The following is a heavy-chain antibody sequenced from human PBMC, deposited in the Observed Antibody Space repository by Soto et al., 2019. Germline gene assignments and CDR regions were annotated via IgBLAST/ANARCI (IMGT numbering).Heavy chain of an antibody. CDR2: IYYSGST. V-gene: IGHV4-59*01. CDR3: ARGNVENWFGP. Sequence: PSETLSLTCTVSGGSISSYYWSWIRQPPGKGLEWIGYIYYSGSTNYNPSLKSRVTMSVDTSKNQFSLKLSSVTAADTAVYFCARGNVENWFGPWGQGTPVTVSS. J-gene: IGHJ5*02. CDR1: GGSISSYY.